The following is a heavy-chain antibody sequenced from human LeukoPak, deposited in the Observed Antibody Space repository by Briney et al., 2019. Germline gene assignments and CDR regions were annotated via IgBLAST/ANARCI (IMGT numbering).Heavy chain of an antibody. Sequence: SETLSLTCTVSGGSISSSTYYWGWIRQPPGKGLEWIGSIYYSGNTYCNPSLKSRVTISLDTSKNQFSLKLNSVTAADTAVYYCARDPVFRWFDPWGQGTLVTVSS. V-gene: IGHV4-39*07. D-gene: IGHD3-10*01. J-gene: IGHJ5*02. CDR1: GGSISSSTYY. CDR2: IYYSGNT. CDR3: ARDPVFRWFDP.